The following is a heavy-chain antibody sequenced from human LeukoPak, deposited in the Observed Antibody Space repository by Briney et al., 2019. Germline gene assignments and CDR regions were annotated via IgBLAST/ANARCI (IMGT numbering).Heavy chain of an antibody. D-gene: IGHD5-24*01. J-gene: IGHJ4*02. Sequence: GGSLRRSCAASGFTFSSYSMNWVRQAPGKGLEWVSSISSSSSYIYYADSVKGRFTISRDNAKNSLYLQMNSLRAEDTAVYYCARGNTATMSPFDYWGQGTLVTVSS. CDR3: ARGNTATMSPFDY. CDR2: ISSSSSYI. CDR1: GFTFSSYS. V-gene: IGHV3-21*01.